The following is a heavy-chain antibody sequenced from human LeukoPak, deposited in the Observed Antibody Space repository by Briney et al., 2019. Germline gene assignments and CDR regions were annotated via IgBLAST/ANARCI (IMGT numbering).Heavy chain of an antibody. V-gene: IGHV3-23*01. CDR1: GFTFSSYA. D-gene: IGHD3-16*01. Sequence: GGSLRLSCAASGFTFSSYAMTWVRQAPGKGLEWVSAISGSGGSTYDADSVKGRFTISRDNSKNTLYLQMNSLRVEDTAVYYCAKRIYYDYVWGSSSGAFDIWGQGTMVTVSS. CDR2: ISGSGGST. CDR3: AKRIYYDYVWGSSSGAFDI. J-gene: IGHJ3*02.